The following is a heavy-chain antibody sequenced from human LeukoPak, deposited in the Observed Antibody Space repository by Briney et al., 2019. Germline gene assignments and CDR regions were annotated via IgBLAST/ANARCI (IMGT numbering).Heavy chain of an antibody. CDR1: GFTFSSYA. Sequence: GGSLRLSCAASGFTFSSYAMHWVRQAPGKGLEWVAVISYDGSNKYYADSVKGRFTISRDNSKNTLYLQMSSLRGEDTAVYYCARDPSPYGSGNYHPFDYWGQGTLVTVSS. CDR2: ISYDGSNK. CDR3: ARDPSPYGSGNYHPFDY. V-gene: IGHV3-30-3*01. D-gene: IGHD3-10*01. J-gene: IGHJ4*02.